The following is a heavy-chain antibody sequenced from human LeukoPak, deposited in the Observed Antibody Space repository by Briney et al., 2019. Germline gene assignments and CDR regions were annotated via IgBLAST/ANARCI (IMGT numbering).Heavy chain of an antibody. CDR1: GCTFSSYA. CDR3: ARSSYYGSGTVSNYNWFDP. J-gene: IGHJ5*02. Sequence: GGPLRLSCAASGCTFSSYAMHWVRQAPGKGLEWVAVISYDGSNKYYADSVKGRFTISRDNSNNTLYLQMNSLRAGDTAVYYCARSSYYGSGTVSNYNWFDPWGQGTLVTVPS. D-gene: IGHD3-10*01. V-gene: IGHV3-30*04. CDR2: ISYDGSNK.